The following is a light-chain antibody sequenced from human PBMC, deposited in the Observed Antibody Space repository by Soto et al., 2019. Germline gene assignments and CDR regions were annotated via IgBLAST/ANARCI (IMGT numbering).Light chain of an antibody. CDR3: QQDGSSQRT. J-gene: IGKJ1*01. CDR2: GAS. Sequence: EMVLTQSPGTLSLSPGERATLSCRASQSVSSSYLAWYQQKPGQAPRLLIYGASSRATGIPDRFSGSGSGTDFNLTISRLEPEDFAVYYCQQDGSSQRTFGQGTKVEIK. CDR1: QSVSSSY. V-gene: IGKV3-20*01.